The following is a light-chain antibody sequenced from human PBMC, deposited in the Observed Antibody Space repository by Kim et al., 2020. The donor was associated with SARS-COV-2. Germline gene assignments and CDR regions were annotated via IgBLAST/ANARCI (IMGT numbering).Light chain of an antibody. CDR3: QSFDGSSLVV. CDR2: EDT. J-gene: IGLJ2*01. CDR1: SGSIATKY. Sequence: GTSPSGSIATKYVQCFQQHPRSAPTTVIFEDTQRPSGVPDRFSGSIDTSSTSASLTISGLQTEDEADYYCQSFDGSSLVVFGGGTQLTVL. V-gene: IGLV6-57*02.